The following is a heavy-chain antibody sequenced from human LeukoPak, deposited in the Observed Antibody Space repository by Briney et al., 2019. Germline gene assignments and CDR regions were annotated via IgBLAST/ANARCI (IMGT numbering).Heavy chain of an antibody. CDR1: GGSISSSNYY. V-gene: IGHV4-39*01. CDR2: IHYSGNT. Sequence: PSETLSLTCAVSGGSISSSNYYWGWIRQPPGQGLEWIGSIHYSGNTYYNPSLKSRVTISVDTSKNQFSLKLSSVTATDTAVYYCARRRAGRDWFDPWGQGTLVTVSS. D-gene: IGHD6-19*01. J-gene: IGHJ5*02. CDR3: ARRRAGRDWFDP.